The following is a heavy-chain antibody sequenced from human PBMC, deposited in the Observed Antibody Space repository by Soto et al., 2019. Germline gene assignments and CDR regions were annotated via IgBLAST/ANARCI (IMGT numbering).Heavy chain of an antibody. CDR2: IVVGSGNT. CDR1: GFTFTSSA. CDR3: AAGYCSSTSCYADWFDP. Sequence: QMQLVQSGPEVKKPGTSVKVSCKASGFTFTSSAMQWVRQARGQRLEWIGWIVVGSGNTNYAQKFQERVTITRDMSTSTAYMELSSLRSEDTAVYYCAAGYCSSTSCYADWFDPWGPGTLVTVSS. V-gene: IGHV1-58*02. D-gene: IGHD2-2*01. J-gene: IGHJ5*02.